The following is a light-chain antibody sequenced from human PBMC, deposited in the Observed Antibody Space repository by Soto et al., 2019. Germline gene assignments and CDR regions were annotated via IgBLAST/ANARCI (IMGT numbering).Light chain of an antibody. CDR3: QQRYSTPLT. CDR2: AAS. CDR1: NNISSY. V-gene: IGKV1-39*01. J-gene: IGKJ1*01. Sequence: DIQTTQYPSSLSAYVGAGVTITCLENNNISSYLNWYRQKAGKAPKLLSYAASSLQSGVPSRFSDSGPGKDFSLTITSLQPEDFATYCCQQRYSTPLTFGQRTRWIS.